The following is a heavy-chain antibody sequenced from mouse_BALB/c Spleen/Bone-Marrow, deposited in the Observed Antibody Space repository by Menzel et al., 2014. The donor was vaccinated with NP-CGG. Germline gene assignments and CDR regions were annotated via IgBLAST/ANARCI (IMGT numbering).Heavy chain of an antibody. J-gene: IGHJ2*01. D-gene: IGHD4-1*01. CDR3: ARWGGTPYFDY. Sequence: VQLQQSGPELVKPGASVKMSCKASGYTFTSYLIHWVKQKPGQGLEWIGYITPYNDDTKYNEKFKGKATLTSDKSSSTAYMELSSLTSEDSAFYYCARWGGTPYFDYWGQGTTLTVSS. CDR1: GYTFTSYL. V-gene: IGHV1-14*01. CDR2: ITPYNDDT.